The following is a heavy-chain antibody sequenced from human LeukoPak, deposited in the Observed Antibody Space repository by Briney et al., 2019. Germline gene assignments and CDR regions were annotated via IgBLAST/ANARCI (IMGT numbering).Heavy chain of an antibody. V-gene: IGHV3-74*01. CDR2: INSDGSST. J-gene: IGHJ4*02. Sequence: GGSLRLSRVASGFTFSSYWMHWVRQAPGKGLVWVSRINSDGSSTSYADSVKGRFTISRDDAKNTLYLQMNSLRAEDTAVYYCVRAGEMATALFDYWGQGTLVTVSS. CDR1: GFTFSSYW. CDR3: VRAGEMATALFDY. D-gene: IGHD5-24*01.